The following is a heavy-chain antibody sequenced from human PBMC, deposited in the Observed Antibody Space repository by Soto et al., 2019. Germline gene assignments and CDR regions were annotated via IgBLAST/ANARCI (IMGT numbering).Heavy chain of an antibody. Sequence: ASVKVSCKASGYTITSYAMHWVRQAPGQRLEWMGWINAGNGNTKYSQKFQGRVTITRDTSASTAYMELSSLRSEDTAVYYCARWYSSGWYVGYFDYWGQGTLVTVSS. CDR1: GYTITSYA. CDR2: INAGNGNT. J-gene: IGHJ4*02. D-gene: IGHD6-19*01. CDR3: ARWYSSGWYVGYFDY. V-gene: IGHV1-3*01.